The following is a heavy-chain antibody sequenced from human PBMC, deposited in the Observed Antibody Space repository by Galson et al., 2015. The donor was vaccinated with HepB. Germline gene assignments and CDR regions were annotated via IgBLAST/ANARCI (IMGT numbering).Heavy chain of an antibody. D-gene: IGHD3-22*01. J-gene: IGHJ4*02. CDR3: ARVSRDYYDSSGYEY. CDR2: IYSGGST. CDR1: GFTVSSNY. Sequence: SLRLSCAASGFTVSSNYMSWVRQAPGKGLEWVSVIYSGGSTYYADSVKGRFTISRDNSKNTLYLQMNSLRAEDTAVYYCARVSRDYYDSSGYEYWGQGTLVTVSS. V-gene: IGHV3-66*02.